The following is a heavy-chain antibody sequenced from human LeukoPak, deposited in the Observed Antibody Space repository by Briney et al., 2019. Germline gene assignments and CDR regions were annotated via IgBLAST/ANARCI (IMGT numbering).Heavy chain of an antibody. V-gene: IGHV3-7*03. J-gene: IGHJ4*02. CDR3: ARDGLPIVTTVTGGFDY. CDR2: IKQDGSEK. D-gene: IGHD4-17*01. Sequence: PGGSLRLSCAASGFTFSSYWMSWVRQAPGKGLEWVANIKQDGSEKYYVDSVKGRFTISRDNAKNSLYLQMNSLRAEDTAVYYCARDGLPIVTTVTGGFDYWGQGTLVTASS. CDR1: GFTFSSYW.